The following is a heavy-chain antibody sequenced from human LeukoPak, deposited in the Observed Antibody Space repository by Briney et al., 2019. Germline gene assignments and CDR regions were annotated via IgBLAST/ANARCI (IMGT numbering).Heavy chain of an antibody. CDR2: INPNSGGT. V-gene: IGHV1-2*02. Sequence: ASVKVSCKASGGTFSSYAISWVRQAPGQGLEWMGWINPNSGGTNYAQKFQGRVTMTRDTSISTAYMELSRLRSDDTAVYYCARDGHAFDIWGQGTMVTVSS. J-gene: IGHJ3*02. CDR1: GGTFSSYA. CDR3: ARDGHAFDI.